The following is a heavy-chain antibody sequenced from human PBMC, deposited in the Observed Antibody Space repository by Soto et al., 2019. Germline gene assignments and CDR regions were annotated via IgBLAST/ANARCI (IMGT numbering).Heavy chain of an antibody. CDR1: GYTFTDYY. CDR3: ARDLSGVAAAGTLSYYFDY. CDR2: INPNSGVT. J-gene: IGHJ4*02. V-gene: IGHV1-2*04. D-gene: IGHD6-13*01. Sequence: ASVKVSCKASGYTFTDYYMHWVRQAPGQGLEWMGWINPNSGVTKYAQKFQGWVTMTRDTSISTAYMELSRLTSDDTAIYYCARDLSGVAAAGTLSYYFDYWGQGTPVTVSS.